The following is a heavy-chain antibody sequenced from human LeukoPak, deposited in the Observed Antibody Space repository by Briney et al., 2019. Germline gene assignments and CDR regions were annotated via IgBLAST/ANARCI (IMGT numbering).Heavy chain of an antibody. CDR3: ARIHRYCSGGACNVLDN. CDR1: GGSVSGYY. Sequence: SETLSLTCVVSGGSVSGYYWGWIRQPPGGGLEWIGYVYYSGSTNYNPSFKSRITISVDTSRNQFSLQLSSVTAADTAVYYCARIHRYCSGGACNVLDNWGQGTLVAVSS. J-gene: IGHJ4*02. D-gene: IGHD2-15*01. V-gene: IGHV4-59*02. CDR2: VYYSGST.